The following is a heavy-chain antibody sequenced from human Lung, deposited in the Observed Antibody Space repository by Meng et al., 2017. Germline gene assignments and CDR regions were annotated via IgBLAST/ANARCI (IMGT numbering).Heavy chain of an antibody. CDR3: ARFDISSSGRGDY. V-gene: IGHV4-4*02. CDR2: IFHSGST. J-gene: IGHJ4*02. CDR1: GGSITSSTW. D-gene: IGHD1-26*01. Sequence: QVQLQESGPGLVKPSGTLSLTCAFSGGSITSSTWWSWVRQTPGKGLEWFGEIFHSGSTNYNPPLESRVTISVDKSKNQFSLKVYSVTAADTATYYCARFDISSSGRGDYWGQGILVTVSS.